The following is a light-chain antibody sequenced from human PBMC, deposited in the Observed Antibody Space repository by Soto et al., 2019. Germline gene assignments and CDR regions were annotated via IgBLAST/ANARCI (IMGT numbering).Light chain of an antibody. V-gene: IGKV1-39*01. J-gene: IGKJ1*01. CDR1: QRISSY. Sequence: DIEMTQSPSSLSASVGDRVTITCRASQRISSYLNSFQQKPANAPKLMIYGASSLHSGVPSRFSGGGSGIDFTLTISSPLPEYFATYYCQESYSTPLTFGQGTQVENK. CDR3: QESYSTPLT. CDR2: GAS.